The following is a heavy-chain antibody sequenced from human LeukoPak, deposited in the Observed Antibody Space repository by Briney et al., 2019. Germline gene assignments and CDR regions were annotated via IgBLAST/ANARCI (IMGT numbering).Heavy chain of an antibody. V-gene: IGHV3-23*01. J-gene: IGHJ4*02. CDR3: AKDFRGSYYSFDC. CDR1: GFIFSSYA. D-gene: IGHD1-26*01. CDR2: ITGSGGTT. Sequence: PGGSLRLSCAVSGFIFSSYAMRWVRQAPGKGLEWVSVITGSGGTTYYADYVKGRFTISRDNSKKTLYLQMNSLRDEDTAVYYCAKDFRGSYYSFDCWGQGTLVTVSS.